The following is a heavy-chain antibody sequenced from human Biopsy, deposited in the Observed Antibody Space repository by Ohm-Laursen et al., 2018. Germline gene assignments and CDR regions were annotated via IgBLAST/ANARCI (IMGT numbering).Heavy chain of an antibody. D-gene: IGHD3-22*01. CDR2: IYRSGRT. V-gene: IGHV4-34*01. CDR3: VRGVDYYDPYHYYALDV. J-gene: IGHJ6*02. CDR1: GESFNGYY. Sequence: SQTLSLTWAVYGESFNGYYWSWIRQTPGKGLEWIGEIYRSGRTNYNPYLKSRVTISVDTSKNQFSLKVRSVTAADTAVYYCVRGVDYYDPYHYYALDVWGQGTTVTVSS.